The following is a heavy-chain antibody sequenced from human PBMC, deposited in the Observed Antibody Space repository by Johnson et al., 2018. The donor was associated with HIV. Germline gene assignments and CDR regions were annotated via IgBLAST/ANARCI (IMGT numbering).Heavy chain of an antibody. CDR1: GFTFDDYA. V-gene: IGHV3-NL1*01. D-gene: IGHD1-26*01. Sequence: QVQVVESGGGLVQPGRSLRLSCAASGFTFDDYAMHWVRQAPGKGLEWVSLIYSGGSTYYADSVKGRFTISRDNLNNTLYLQMNSLRTEDTAVYYCTTIKPELPTLNDAFDSWGQGTMVTVAS. CDR3: TTIKPELPTLNDAFDS. CDR2: IYSGGST. J-gene: IGHJ3*02.